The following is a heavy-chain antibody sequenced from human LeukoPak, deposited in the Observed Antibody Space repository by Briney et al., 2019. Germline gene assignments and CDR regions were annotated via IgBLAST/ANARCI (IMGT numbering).Heavy chain of an antibody. CDR3: ARRIQAAAGFDS. CDR2: INHSGST. D-gene: IGHD6-13*01. Sequence: SETLSLTCAVYGGSFSGYYWSWIRQPPGKGLEWIGEINHSGSTNYNPSLKSRVTISVDTSKNQFSLKLSSVTAADTAVYYCARRIQAAAGFDSWGRGTLVTVSS. CDR1: GGSFSGYY. J-gene: IGHJ4*02. V-gene: IGHV4-34*01.